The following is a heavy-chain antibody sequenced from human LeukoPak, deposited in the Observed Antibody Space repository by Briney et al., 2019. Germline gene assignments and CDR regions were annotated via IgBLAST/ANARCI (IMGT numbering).Heavy chain of an antibody. CDR1: GFTFDDYA. CDR3: AKENGLRGALWIDY. J-gene: IGHJ4*02. V-gene: IGHV3-9*01. Sequence: GGSLRLSCAASGFTFDDYAMHWVRQAPGKGLEWVSGISWNSGSIGYADSVKGRFTVSRDNAKNSLYLQMNSLRAGDTALYYCAKENGLRGALWIDYWGQGTLVTVSS. CDR2: ISWNSGSI. D-gene: IGHD5-12*01.